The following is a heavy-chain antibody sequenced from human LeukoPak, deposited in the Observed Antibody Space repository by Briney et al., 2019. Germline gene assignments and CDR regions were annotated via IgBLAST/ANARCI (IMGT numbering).Heavy chain of an antibody. CDR2: VNPSGFST. V-gene: IGHV1-46*01. CDR1: GYTFTSYY. D-gene: IGHD3-22*01. J-gene: IGHJ4*02. Sequence: ASVKVSCKASGYTFTSYYMHWVRQAPGQGLEWMGIVNPSGFSTTYAQKFQGRVTMTRDTSTSTVYMELSSLRSEDTAVYYCARTSSGYYAHFDLWGQGTLVTVS. CDR3: ARTSSGYYAHFDL.